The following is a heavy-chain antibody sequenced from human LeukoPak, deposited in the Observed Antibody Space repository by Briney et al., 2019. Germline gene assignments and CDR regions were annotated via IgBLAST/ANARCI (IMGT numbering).Heavy chain of an antibody. Sequence: PGGSLRLSCAASGFTFSSYAMSWVRQAPGKGLEWVSAISGSGGSTYYADSVKGRFTISRDNSKNTLYLQMNSLRAEDTAVYYCAKIGAYCGGDCYSEFDYWGQGTLVTVSS. J-gene: IGHJ4*02. CDR3: AKIGAYCGGDCYSEFDY. V-gene: IGHV3-23*01. CDR1: GFTFSSYA. CDR2: ISGSGGST. D-gene: IGHD2-21*02.